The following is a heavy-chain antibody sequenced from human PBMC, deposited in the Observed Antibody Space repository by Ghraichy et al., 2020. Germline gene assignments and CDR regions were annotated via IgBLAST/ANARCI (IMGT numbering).Heavy chain of an antibody. Sequence: GSLRLSCAASGFTFSTYSMNWVRQAPGKGLEWVSSISSSSDYIYYADSLKDRFTISRDNAKNSLYLQMNSLRVEDTAVYYCARVWRGVREPSDYWGQGTLVTVSS. CDR3: ARVWRGVREPSDY. CDR2: ISSSSDYI. D-gene: IGHD3-10*01. J-gene: IGHJ4*02. V-gene: IGHV3-21*06. CDR1: GFTFSTYS.